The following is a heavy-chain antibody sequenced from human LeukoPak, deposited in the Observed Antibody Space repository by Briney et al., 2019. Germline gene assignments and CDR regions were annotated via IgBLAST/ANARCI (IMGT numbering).Heavy chain of an antibody. CDR1: RFVFPSHG. V-gene: IGHV3-30*02. D-gene: IGHD5-18*01. CDR3: AGIQLWPLDY. J-gene: IGHJ4*02. Sequence: GALRLSCAASRFVFPSHGMHWVRQAPGKGLEWVAFIRYDGSDIYYADSVKGRFTISRDNSKNTLYLQMNSLRAEDTAVYYCAGIQLWPLDYWGQGTLVTVSS. CDR2: IRYDGSDI.